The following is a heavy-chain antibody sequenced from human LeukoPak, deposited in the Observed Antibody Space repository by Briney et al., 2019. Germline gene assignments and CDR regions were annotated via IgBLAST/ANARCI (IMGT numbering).Heavy chain of an antibody. CDR1: GFTFDDYA. CDR2: ISWNSGSI. Sequence: PGRSLRLSCAASGFTFDDYAMHWVRQAPGKGLEWVSGISWNSGSIGYADSVKGRFTISRDNAKNSLYLQMNSLRAEDTAVYYCARYPPTVDYWGQGTLVTVSS. V-gene: IGHV3-9*01. J-gene: IGHJ4*02. D-gene: IGHD4-17*01. CDR3: ARYPPTVDY.